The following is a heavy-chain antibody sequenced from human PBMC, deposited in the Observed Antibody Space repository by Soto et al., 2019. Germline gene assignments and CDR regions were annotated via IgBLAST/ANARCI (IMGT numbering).Heavy chain of an antibody. J-gene: IGHJ4*02. Sequence: SDTLSLTCAVYGGSFSGYYWSWIRQPPGKGLEWIGEINHSGSTNYNPSLKSRVTISVDTSKNQFSLKLSSVTAADTAVYYCARFEGPFDYWGQGTLVTVSS. CDR3: ARFEGPFDY. CDR2: INHSGST. CDR1: GGSFSGYY. V-gene: IGHV4-34*01.